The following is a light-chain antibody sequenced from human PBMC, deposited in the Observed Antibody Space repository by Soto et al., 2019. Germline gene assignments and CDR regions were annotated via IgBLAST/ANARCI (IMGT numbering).Light chain of an antibody. Sequence: DIQLTQSPSTLSASVGDRATITCRASQSISSMLAWYQQKQVRPPTLLIYKASTFETGVPSRLSGSGSGTHFTLTISSLEPDDFATYYCQQYDSYPLTFGQGTRLEIK. CDR2: KAS. CDR3: QQYDSYPLT. J-gene: IGKJ5*01. CDR1: QSISSM. V-gene: IGKV1-5*03.